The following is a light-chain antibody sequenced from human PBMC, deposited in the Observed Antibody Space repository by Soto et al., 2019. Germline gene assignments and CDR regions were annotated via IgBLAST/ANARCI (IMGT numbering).Light chain of an antibody. J-gene: IGLJ1*01. Sequence: QSALTQPASVSGSLGQSTTISCIGSSDNIGSYNLVSWYQQKPGKAPKIFIFEGSKRPSGVSNRFSGSRSGNTASLTISGLQAEDEADYYCCSFAGTGTQDVFGTGTKLTVL. CDR3: CSFAGTGTQDV. CDR2: EGS. V-gene: IGLV2-23*01. CDR1: SDNIGSYNL.